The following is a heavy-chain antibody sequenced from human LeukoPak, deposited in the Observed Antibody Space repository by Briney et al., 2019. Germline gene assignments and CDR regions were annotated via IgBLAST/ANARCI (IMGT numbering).Heavy chain of an antibody. J-gene: IGHJ4*02. CDR2: IKSRNDGGTM. Sequence: PGGSLRLSCAASGFTFTSAWMSWVRQAPGKGLEWVGRIKSRNDGGTMDYAAPVKGRFTISRDDSKNTLYVQMNSLRIEDTAVYYCITTTFYYGGKGYWGQGTLVTVSS. D-gene: IGHD4-17*01. CDR3: ITTTFYYGGKGY. CDR1: GFTFTSAW. V-gene: IGHV3-15*01.